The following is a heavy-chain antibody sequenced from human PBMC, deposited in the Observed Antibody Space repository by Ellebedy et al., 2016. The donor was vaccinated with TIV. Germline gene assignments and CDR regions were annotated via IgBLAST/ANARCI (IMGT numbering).Heavy chain of an antibody. CDR2: INQDGSEK. CDR3: ATDGSYGDYLSPTHAFEI. CDR1: GFSFRSYW. V-gene: IGHV3-7*01. D-gene: IGHD3-16*01. J-gene: IGHJ3*02. Sequence: GESLKISCAASGFSFRSYWMSWVRQAPGKGLEWVANINQDGSEKYYEDSVKGRFTIARDNAKNSLFLQMSSLRVEDTAVYYCATDGSYGDYLSPTHAFEIWGQGTLVSVSS.